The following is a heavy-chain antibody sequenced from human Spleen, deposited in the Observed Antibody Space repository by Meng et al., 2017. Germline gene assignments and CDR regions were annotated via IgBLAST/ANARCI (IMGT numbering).Heavy chain of an antibody. CDR1: EFSSSTHW. CDR3: ARSPIDKYDLSALPLDY. CDR2: TKQDGSET. V-gene: IGHV3-7*01. J-gene: IGHJ4*02. Sequence: GESLKISCVASEFSSSTHWMSWVRQAPGKGLERVANTKQDGSETYYVDSVKGRFTISRDTARKSLYLQVNSLRAEDTAVYYCARSPIDKYDLSALPLDYWGQGTLVTVSS. D-gene: IGHD3-22*01.